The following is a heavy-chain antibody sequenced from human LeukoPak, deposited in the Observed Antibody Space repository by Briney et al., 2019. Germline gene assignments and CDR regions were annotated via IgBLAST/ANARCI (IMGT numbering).Heavy chain of an antibody. J-gene: IGHJ3*02. D-gene: IGHD4-23*01. CDR2: IKPDGSET. CDR1: GFALSTFF. Sequence: GGSLRLSREASGFALSTFFMACVRQSSRKGLEWVADIKPDGSETYYKGSVDGRFTISRDNADNSLYLQMNSLRAEDTAVYYCARDPGGSGWGAFDIWGQGTMVTVSS. CDR3: ARDPGGSGWGAFDI. V-gene: IGHV3-7*05.